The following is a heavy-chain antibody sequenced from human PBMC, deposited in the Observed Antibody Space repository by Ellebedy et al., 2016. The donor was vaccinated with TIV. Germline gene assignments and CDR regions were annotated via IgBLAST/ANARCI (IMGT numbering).Heavy chain of an antibody. Sequence: SETLSLXXAVSGGSISSSNWWSWVRQPPGKGLEWIGRIYTSGSINYNPSLKSRVTVSVDTSKNQFSLKLSSVTAADTAVYYCARGDYYDSSGYDYWGQGTLVTVSS. J-gene: IGHJ4*02. CDR1: GGSISSSNW. V-gene: IGHV4-4*02. D-gene: IGHD3-22*01. CDR2: IYTSGSI. CDR3: ARGDYYDSSGYDY.